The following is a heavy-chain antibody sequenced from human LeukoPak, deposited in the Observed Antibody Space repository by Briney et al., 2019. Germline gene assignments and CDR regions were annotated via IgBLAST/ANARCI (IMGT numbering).Heavy chain of an antibody. CDR1: GFTFSSYD. CDR2: IGTAGDT. J-gene: IGHJ4*02. V-gene: IGHV3-13*01. D-gene: IGHD3-10*01. Sequence: GGSLRLSCAASGFTFSSYDMHWVRQAPGKGLEWVSAIGTAGDTYYPGSVKGRFTISRDNAKNSLYLQMNSLRAEDTAVYYCASRPRWFHGVRGKRGDYWGQGTLVTVSS. CDR3: ASRPRWFHGVRGKRGDY.